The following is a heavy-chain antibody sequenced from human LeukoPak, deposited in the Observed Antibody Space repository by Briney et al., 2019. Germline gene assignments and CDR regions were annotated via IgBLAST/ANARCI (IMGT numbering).Heavy chain of an antibody. D-gene: IGHD6-19*01. Sequence: PSGTLPLTCAVSGGSISSNYWWSWVRQPPGRGLEWIGEIYHTGNTNYNPSLKSRVSISVDKSKSQFSLKLTSVTAADTAVYYCASFGLTSGWVGWGQGTLVTVSS. J-gene: IGHJ4*02. CDR3: ASFGLTSGWVG. CDR1: GGSISSNYW. V-gene: IGHV4-4*02. CDR2: IYHTGNT.